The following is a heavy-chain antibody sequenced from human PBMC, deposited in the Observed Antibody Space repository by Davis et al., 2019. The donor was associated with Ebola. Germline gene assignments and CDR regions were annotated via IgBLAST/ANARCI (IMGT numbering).Heavy chain of an antibody. J-gene: IGHJ4*02. CDR1: GFTFSNAW. CDR2: IWYDGSNK. CDR3: ARRTDQ. Sequence: GESLKISCAASGFTFSNAWMNWVRQAPGKGLEWVAVIWYDGSNKYYADSVKGRFTISRDNSKNTLYLQMNSLRAEDTAVYYCARRTDQWGQGTLVTVSS. V-gene: IGHV3-33*08.